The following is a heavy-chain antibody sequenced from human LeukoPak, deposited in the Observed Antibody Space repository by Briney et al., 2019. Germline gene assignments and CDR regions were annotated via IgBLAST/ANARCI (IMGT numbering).Heavy chain of an antibody. D-gene: IGHD2-2*01. CDR1: GFTFDDYA. CDR2: ISWKSGRI. V-gene: IGHV3-9*01. CDR3: ARKVPGGGVWYFDL. J-gene: IGHJ2*01. Sequence: GGSLRLSCAASGFTFDDYAMHWVRQAPGKGLEWVSGISWKSGRIGYADSVKGRFTISRDNAKNSLYLQMNSLRAEDTALYNCARKVPGGGVWYFDLWGRGTLVTVSS.